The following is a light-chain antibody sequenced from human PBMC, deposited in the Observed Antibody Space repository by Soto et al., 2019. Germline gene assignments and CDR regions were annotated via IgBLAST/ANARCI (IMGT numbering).Light chain of an antibody. V-gene: IGKV1-39*01. J-gene: IGKJ4*01. Sequence: DIQMTQSPSSLSASVGDRVTITCRASQRISSYLNWYQQKPGKAPKLLIYAASSLQSGVPSRFSGSGSVTDFTLTISSLQPEDFATYYCQQSYSTHLPFGGGTKVEIK. CDR1: QRISSY. CDR2: AAS. CDR3: QQSYSTHLP.